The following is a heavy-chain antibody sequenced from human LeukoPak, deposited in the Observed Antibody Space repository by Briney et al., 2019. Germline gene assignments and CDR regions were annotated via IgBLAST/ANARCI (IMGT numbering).Heavy chain of an antibody. V-gene: IGHV3-23*01. CDR2: ISGSGGST. Sequence: GGSLRLSCAASGFTFSDYAMSWVRQAPGKGLEWVSAISGSGGSTYYADSVKGRFTISRDNSKNTLYLQMNSLRAEDTAVYYCATVFSSSNEFFDYWGQGALVTVSS. D-gene: IGHD2-2*01. CDR3: ATVFSSSNEFFDY. CDR1: GFTFSDYA. J-gene: IGHJ4*02.